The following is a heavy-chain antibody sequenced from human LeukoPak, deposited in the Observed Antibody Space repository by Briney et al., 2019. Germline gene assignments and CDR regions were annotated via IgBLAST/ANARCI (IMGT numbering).Heavy chain of an antibody. V-gene: IGHV3-23*01. Sequence: GGSLRLSCAASGFTFSSYAMSWVRQAPGKGLEWVSGISGSGGSTYYADSVKGRFTISRDNSKNTLYLQMKSLRAEDTAVCYCAKRSSGYGSGTYSNEYYFDCWGQGTLVTVSS. CDR1: GFTFSSYA. CDR2: ISGSGGST. J-gene: IGHJ4*02. CDR3: AKRSSGYGSGTYSNEYYFDC. D-gene: IGHD3-10*01.